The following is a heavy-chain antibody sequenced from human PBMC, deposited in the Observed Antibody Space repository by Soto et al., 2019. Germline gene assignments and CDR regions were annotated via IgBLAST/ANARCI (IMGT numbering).Heavy chain of an antibody. CDR2: IGTPGDT. Sequence: EVQLVESGGGLVQPGGSLRLSCAASGFTFSSYDMHWVRQATGKGLEWVSVIGTPGDTYYQGSVKGRFTISRENAKNSLYLKMISLRAGDTAVYYCARGSTMVRGVILEAFDIWGQGTMVTVSS. V-gene: IGHV3-13*01. D-gene: IGHD3-10*01. CDR1: GFTFSSYD. CDR3: ARGSTMVRGVILEAFDI. J-gene: IGHJ3*02.